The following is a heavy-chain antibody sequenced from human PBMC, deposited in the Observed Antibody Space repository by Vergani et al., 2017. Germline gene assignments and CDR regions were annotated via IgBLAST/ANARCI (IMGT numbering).Heavy chain of an antibody. CDR1: GFTFDDYA. CDR2: ISWNSGSI. Sequence: EVQLVESGGGLVQPGRSLRLSCAASGFTFDDYAMHWVRQAPGKGLEWVSGISWNSGSIGYADSVKGRFTISRDNAKNSLYLQMNSLRAEDTALYYCAKDFESVGPKAMDVWGKGTTVTVSS. D-gene: IGHD3-9*01. J-gene: IGHJ6*03. CDR3: AKDFESVGPKAMDV. V-gene: IGHV3-9*01.